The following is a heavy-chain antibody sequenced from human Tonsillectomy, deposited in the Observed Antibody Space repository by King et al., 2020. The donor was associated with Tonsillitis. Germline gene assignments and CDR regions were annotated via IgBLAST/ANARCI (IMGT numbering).Heavy chain of an antibody. Sequence: VQLVESGGGVVQPGRYLRLSCETSGFTFSSYGMHWVRQAPGKGLEWVATISYDGANTHHTDSVTGRFTISRDNSKNTMYLQMNSLRPEATAVYYCARERLYNVGWGIDHWGQGTLVTVSS. CDR2: ISYDGANT. J-gene: IGHJ4*02. CDR3: ARERLYNVGWGIDH. D-gene: IGHD7-27*01. V-gene: IGHV3-33*05. CDR1: GFTFSSYG.